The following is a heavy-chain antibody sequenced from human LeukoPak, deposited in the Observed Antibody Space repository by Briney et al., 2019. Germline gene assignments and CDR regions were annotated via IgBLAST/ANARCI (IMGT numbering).Heavy chain of an antibody. V-gene: IGHV3-11*01. CDR3: ATHDHWGAPVYDAFDI. D-gene: IGHD7-27*01. CDR2: ISSRGRTI. Sequence: GGSLRLSCAVPGLIFSDYHMSWIRQAPGKGLEWVSYISSRGRTIYYADSLKGRFTISRDNARNSLYLQMNSLRVEDTAVYYCATHDHWGAPVYDAFDIWGQGTMVTVSS. CDR1: GLIFSDYH. J-gene: IGHJ3*02.